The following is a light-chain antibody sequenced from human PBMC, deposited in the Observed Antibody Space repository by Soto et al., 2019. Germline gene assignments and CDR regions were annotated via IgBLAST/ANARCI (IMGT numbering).Light chain of an antibody. V-gene: IGLV3-21*04. CDR2: YDS. J-gene: IGLJ1*01. CDR1: NIGNKR. Sequence: SYELTQSPSVSVAPEKTATITCGGNNIGNKRVHWYRQKPGQAPVLLISYDSDRPSGIPGRFSGSNSGNTATLTIRRVEAGDEADYYCQVWDIMTDNYVFGSGTKLTVL. CDR3: QVWDIMTDNYV.